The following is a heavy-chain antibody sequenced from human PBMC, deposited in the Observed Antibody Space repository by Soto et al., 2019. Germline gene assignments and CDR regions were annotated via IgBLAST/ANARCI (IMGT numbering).Heavy chain of an antibody. Sequence: SETLSLTCNVSGGPIKTGDYYWNWIRQPPGKGLEWIGYVFYSGATNYSPSLKSRAAISMDTSKNQFSLSPTSVTAADTAVYYCARAGFSYGHLLFWGQGIRVTVSS. V-gene: IGHV4-30-4*01. CDR1: GGPIKTGDYY. CDR2: VFYSGAT. D-gene: IGHD3-10*01. J-gene: IGHJ4*02. CDR3: ARAGFSYGHLLF.